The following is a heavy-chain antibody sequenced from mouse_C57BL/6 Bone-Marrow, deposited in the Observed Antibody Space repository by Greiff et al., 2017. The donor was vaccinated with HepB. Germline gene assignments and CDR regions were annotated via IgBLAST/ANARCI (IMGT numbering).Heavy chain of an antibody. CDR2: IDPETGGT. D-gene: IGHD2-2*01. Sequence: QVQLQQSGAELVRPGASVTLSCKASGYTFTDYEMHWVKQTPVHGLEWIGAIDPETGGTAYNQKFKGKAILTADKSSSTAYMELRSLTSEDSAVYYCTILLWLRRPSYWGQGTLVTVSA. J-gene: IGHJ3*01. CDR1: GYTFTDYE. V-gene: IGHV1-15*01. CDR3: TILLWLRRPSY.